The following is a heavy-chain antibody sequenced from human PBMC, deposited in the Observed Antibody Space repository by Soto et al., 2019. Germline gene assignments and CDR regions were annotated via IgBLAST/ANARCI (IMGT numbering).Heavy chain of an antibody. D-gene: IGHD3-3*01. CDR3: EREQFLTYLDL. Sequence: PGGSLRLSCEASGFTLSRYSMNWVRQAPGKGLEWVSSISSASSCIEYADSVKGRFTISRDNAKNSVYLQINSLRAEDTAVYYCEREQFLTYLDLWCQGASVTV. V-gene: IGHV3-21*01. J-gene: IGHJ5*02. CDR2: ISSASSCI. CDR1: GFTLSRYS.